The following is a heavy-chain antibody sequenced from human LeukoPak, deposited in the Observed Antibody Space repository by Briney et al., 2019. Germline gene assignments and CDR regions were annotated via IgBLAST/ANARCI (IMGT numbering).Heavy chain of an antibody. CDR1: GYTFTSYG. D-gene: IGHD5-18*01. Sequence: ASVKVSCKASGYTFTSYGISWVRQAPGQGLEWMGWISAYNGSTNYAQKLQGRVTMTTDTSTSTAYMELRSLRSDDTAVYYCARPLPGYSYGYLNYWGQGTLVTVSS. CDR3: ARPLPGYSYGYLNY. CDR2: ISAYNGST. J-gene: IGHJ4*02. V-gene: IGHV1-18*01.